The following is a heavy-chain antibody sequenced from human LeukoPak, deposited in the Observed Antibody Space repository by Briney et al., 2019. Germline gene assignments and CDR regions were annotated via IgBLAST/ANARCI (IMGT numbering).Heavy chain of an antibody. CDR2: IDWDDDK. Sequence: ESGPALVKPTQTLTLTCTFSGFSLSTSGMCVSWIRQPPGKALEWLARIDWDDDKYYNTSLQTRLTIFKDTSKNQVVLTMTNMDPVDTATYYCARRVTMIGAFDIWGQGTMVTVSS. D-gene: IGHD3-10*02. V-gene: IGHV2-70*11. CDR1: GFSLSTSGMC. CDR3: ARRVTMIGAFDI. J-gene: IGHJ3*02.